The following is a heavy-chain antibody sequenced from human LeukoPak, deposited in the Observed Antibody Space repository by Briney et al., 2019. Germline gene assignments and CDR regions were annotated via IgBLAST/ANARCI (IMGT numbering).Heavy chain of an antibody. J-gene: IGHJ4*02. D-gene: IGHD6-13*01. Sequence: SVKVSCKASGGTFSSYAISWVRQAPGQGLEWMGRIIPILGIANYAQKFQGRVTITADKSTSTAYMELSSLRSEDTAVYYCATVSIAAAPVPVDYWGQGTLVTVSS. V-gene: IGHV1-69*04. CDR3: ATVSIAAAPVPVDY. CDR2: IIPILGIA. CDR1: GGTFSSYA.